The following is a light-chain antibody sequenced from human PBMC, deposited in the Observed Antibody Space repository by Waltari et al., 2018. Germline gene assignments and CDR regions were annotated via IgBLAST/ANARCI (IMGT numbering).Light chain of an antibody. CDR2: AAS. Sequence: DIQMTQSPSSLSASVGDRVTITCRASQNIRTYLNWYQHKPGKAPKFLIYAASSLQSGVPSRFSGSGSGTDFILTISSLQPEDFATYYCQQSYSTPLTFGGGTMVEIK. J-gene: IGKJ4*01. CDR3: QQSYSTPLT. V-gene: IGKV1-39*01. CDR1: QNIRTY.